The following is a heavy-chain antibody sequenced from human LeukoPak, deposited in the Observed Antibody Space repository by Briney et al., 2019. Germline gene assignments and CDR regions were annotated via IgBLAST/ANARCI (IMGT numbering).Heavy chain of an antibody. CDR2: LYSDGST. J-gene: IGHJ3*02. V-gene: IGHV3-53*01. D-gene: IGHD1-1*01. Sequence: GGSLRLSCAASGFTVSRNYMSWVRQAPGKGLEWVSVLYSDGSTYHADSVKGRFTISRDNSKNTLYLQMNSLRAEDTAVYYCAKDQVQLERRIFVNAFDIWGQGTMVTVSS. CDR1: GFTVSRNY. CDR3: AKDQVQLERRIFVNAFDI.